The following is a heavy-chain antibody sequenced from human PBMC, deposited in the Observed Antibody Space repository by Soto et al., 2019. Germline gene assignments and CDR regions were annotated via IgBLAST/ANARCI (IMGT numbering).Heavy chain of an antibody. CDR1: GGSISSGGYY. CDR2: IYYSGST. J-gene: IGHJ6*02. V-gene: IGHV4-31*03. CDR3: ARDKVVVITSYEGYYYGMDV. Sequence: QVQLQESGPGLVKPSQTLSLTCTVSGGSISSGGYYWSWIRQHPGKGLEWIGYIYYSGSTYYNPSHKSRVTISVDTSKNQFSLKLSSVTAADTAVYYCARDKVVVITSYEGYYYGMDVWGQGTTVTVSS. D-gene: IGHD3-22*01.